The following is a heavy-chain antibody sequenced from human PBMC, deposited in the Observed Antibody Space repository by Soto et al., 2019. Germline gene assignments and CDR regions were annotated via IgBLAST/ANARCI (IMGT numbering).Heavy chain of an antibody. CDR1: GFTFSSYS. J-gene: IGHJ3*02. D-gene: IGHD3-10*01. CDR3: ASDSGMAKTLAALDI. Sequence: GGSLRLSCAASGFTFSSYSMNWVRQAPGKGLEWVAYISSSSSTIYYADSVKGRFTISRDNAKDSLYLQMTSLRAEDTAGYYCASDSGMAKTLAALDIWGQGTMVTVSS. V-gene: IGHV3-48*04. CDR2: ISSSSSTI.